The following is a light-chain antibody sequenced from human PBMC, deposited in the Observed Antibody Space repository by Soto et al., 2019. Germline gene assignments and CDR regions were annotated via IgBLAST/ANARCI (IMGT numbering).Light chain of an antibody. CDR2: DAS. CDR3: QQYDNYTLT. V-gene: IGKV1-5*01. J-gene: IGKJ4*01. Sequence: DIQTNESPSTLSASVGDRVTITCRASQSINRWLAWYQQKPGRAPKFLIYDASSLESGVPSRFSVSGSGTEFTLTISNLKNDDCATYDCQQYDNYTLTFGGGTKVDIK. CDR1: QSINRW.